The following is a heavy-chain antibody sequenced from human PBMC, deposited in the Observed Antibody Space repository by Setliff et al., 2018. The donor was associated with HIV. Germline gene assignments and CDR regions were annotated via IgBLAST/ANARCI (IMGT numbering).Heavy chain of an antibody. CDR1: GGSFSSGGYY. Sequence: TVSGGSFSSGGYYWSWIRQHPGKGLEWIGYIYYSGSTYNNPSLKSRITMSIDTSKNQFSLKLSSVTAADTAVYYCARTRGAGGPFDIWGQGTMVTVSS. J-gene: IGHJ3*02. CDR3: ARTRGAGGPFDI. D-gene: IGHD2-8*02. V-gene: IGHV4-31*03. CDR2: IYYSGST.